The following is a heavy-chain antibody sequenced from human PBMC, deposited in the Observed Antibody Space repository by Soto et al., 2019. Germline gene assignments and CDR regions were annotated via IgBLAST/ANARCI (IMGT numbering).Heavy chain of an antibody. CDR1: GFTFSSYG. CDR2: ISYDGSNK. V-gene: IGHV3-30*18. CDR3: AKDMVPPPIRGVIIISDY. J-gene: IGHJ4*02. D-gene: IGHD3-10*01. Sequence: GGSLRLSCAASGFTFSSYGMHWVRQAPGKGLEWVAVISYDGSNKYYADSVKGRLTISRDNSKNTLYLQMNSLRAEDTAVYYCAKDMVPPPIRGVIIISDYWGQGTLVTVSS.